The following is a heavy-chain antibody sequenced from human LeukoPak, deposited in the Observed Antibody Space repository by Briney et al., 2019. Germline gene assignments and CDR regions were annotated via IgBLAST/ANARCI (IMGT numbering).Heavy chain of an antibody. CDR1: GFTVSSNY. CDR3: AKGRDGYNDAFDI. J-gene: IGHJ3*02. V-gene: IGHV3-53*01. Sequence: GGSLRLSYAASGFTVSSNYMSWVRQAPGKGLEWVSVIYSGGSTYYADSVKGRFTISRDNSKNTLYLQMNSLRAEDTAVYYCAKGRDGYNDAFDIWGQGTMVTVSS. D-gene: IGHD5-24*01. CDR2: IYSGGST.